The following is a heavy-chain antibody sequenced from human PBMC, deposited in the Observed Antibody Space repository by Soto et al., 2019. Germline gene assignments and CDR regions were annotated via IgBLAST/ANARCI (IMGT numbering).Heavy chain of an antibody. CDR3: ATVVLSITVGAFDA. V-gene: IGHV4-4*02. CDR1: GGSISSSHW. D-gene: IGHD1-20*01. CDR2: ISHPGTS. J-gene: IGHJ3*01. Sequence: QEHLQESGPGLVKPSGTLSLTCAVYGGSISSSHWWTWVRQSSGKGLEYICEISHPGTSNSNPSRKRLVALSLDRSKNHFSLSLTSVTAADPAVYYCATVVLSITVGAFDAFGKGSTVIVSS.